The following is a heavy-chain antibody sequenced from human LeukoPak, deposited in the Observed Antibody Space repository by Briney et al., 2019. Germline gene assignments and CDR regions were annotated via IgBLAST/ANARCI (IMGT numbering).Heavy chain of an antibody. CDR2: INSGGSAI. CDR1: GFTFNSYE. V-gene: IGHV3-48*03. Sequence: GGSLRLSCAASGFTFNSYEMNWVRQAPGKGLEWVSYINSGGSAIYYADSVKGRFTISRDNAKNSLYLQMNSLRADDTAVYYCARGGSYVHYWGQGTLVTVSA. CDR3: ARGGSYVHY. D-gene: IGHD1-26*01. J-gene: IGHJ4*02.